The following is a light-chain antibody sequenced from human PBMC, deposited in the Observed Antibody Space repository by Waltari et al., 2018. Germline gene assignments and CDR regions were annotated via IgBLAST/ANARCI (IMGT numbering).Light chain of an antibody. J-gene: IGLJ3*02. Sequence: QSALTQPPSVSGTPGQGVIISCSGSSSNIGTNTVNWYKQLSGTAPKLLIYTNDQRPSGVPDRFSGSKSGTSASLAIRGLQSEDEADYFCASWDDSLSVWLFGGGTKLTVL. CDR1: SSNIGTNT. V-gene: IGLV1-44*01. CDR2: TND. CDR3: ASWDDSLSVWL.